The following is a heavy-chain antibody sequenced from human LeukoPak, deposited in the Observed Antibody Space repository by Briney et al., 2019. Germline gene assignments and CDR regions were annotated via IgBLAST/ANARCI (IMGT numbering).Heavy chain of an antibody. CDR3: ASSLEEDYSNLDY. CDR1: GGSITTDTNN. V-gene: IGHV4-61*02. D-gene: IGHD4-11*01. J-gene: IGHJ4*02. CDR2: IYSSGST. Sequence: SETLSLXCIVSGGSITTDTNNWSWSRQPAGKGPEWIGRIYSSGSTKYNPSLKSRVTISVDTSKNQFSLKLSSVTAADTAVYYCASSLEEDYSNLDYWGQGTLVTVSS.